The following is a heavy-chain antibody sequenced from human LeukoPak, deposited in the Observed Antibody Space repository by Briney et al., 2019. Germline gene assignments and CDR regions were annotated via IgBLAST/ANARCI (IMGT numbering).Heavy chain of an antibody. Sequence: GSLRLSCAASGFTFNTHAMTWVREAPGKGLEWVSAISGNGGSTSYADSVKGRFTISSDNSNNTLYLQMNGLRVDDTAVYYCAKREPYCNSATCNYYYYGLDVWGQGTTVTVSS. CDR1: GFTFNTHA. CDR3: AKREPYCNSATCNYYYYGLDV. CDR2: ISGNGGST. D-gene: IGHD2/OR15-2a*01. V-gene: IGHV3-23*01. J-gene: IGHJ6*02.